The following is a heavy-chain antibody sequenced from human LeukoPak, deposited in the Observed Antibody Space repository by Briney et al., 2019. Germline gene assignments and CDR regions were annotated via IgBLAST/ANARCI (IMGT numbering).Heavy chain of an antibody. V-gene: IGHV4-34*01. CDR2: INHSGST. Sequence: SETLSLTCAVYGGSFSGYYWGWIRQPPGKEREWIGEINHSGSTNYNPSLKSRVTISVDTSKTQFSLKLSSVTAADTAVYYCARGPLAVAGTTPLDYWGQGTLVTVSS. CDR1: GGSFSGYY. J-gene: IGHJ4*02. CDR3: ARGPLAVAGTTPLDY. D-gene: IGHD6-19*01.